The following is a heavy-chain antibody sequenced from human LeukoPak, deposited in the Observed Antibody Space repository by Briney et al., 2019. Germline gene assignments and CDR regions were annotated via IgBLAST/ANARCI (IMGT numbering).Heavy chain of an antibody. CDR1: GDSISSGGYS. CDR2: INHSGST. CDR3: ARQEVRYFDWLPPDY. J-gene: IGHJ4*02. D-gene: IGHD3-9*01. Sequence: SETLSLTCAVSGDSISSGGYSWNWIRQPPGKGLEWIGEINHSGSTNYNPSLKSRVAISVDTSKNQFSLKLSSVTAADTAVYYCARQEVRYFDWLPPDYWGQGTLVTVSS. V-gene: IGHV4-34*01.